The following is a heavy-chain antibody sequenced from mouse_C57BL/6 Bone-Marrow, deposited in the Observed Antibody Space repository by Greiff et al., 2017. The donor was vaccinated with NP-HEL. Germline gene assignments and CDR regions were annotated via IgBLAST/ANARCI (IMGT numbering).Heavy chain of an antibody. D-gene: IGHD1-1*01. CDR3: ARPDGSRWAMDY. CDR2: ISNGGGST. Sequence: EVNLVESGGGLVQPGGSLKLSCAASGFTFSDYYMYWVRQTPGKRLEWVAYISNGGGSTYYPDTVKGRFTISRDNAKNTLYLQMSRLKSEDTAMYYCARPDGSRWAMDYWGQGTSVTVSS. V-gene: IGHV5-12*01. J-gene: IGHJ4*01. CDR1: GFTFSDYY.